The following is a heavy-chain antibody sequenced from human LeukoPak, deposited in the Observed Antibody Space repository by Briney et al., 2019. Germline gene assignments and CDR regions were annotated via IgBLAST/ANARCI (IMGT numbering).Heavy chain of an antibody. CDR3: ARANRYQREYSYDY. D-gene: IGHD5-18*01. Sequence: YTRRTPTYYPSLKSLVTISVDPSKNQFSLKLSSVTAADTAVYYCARANRYQREYSYDYWGQGTLVTVSS. J-gene: IGHJ4*02. CDR2: YTRRTP. V-gene: IGHV4-61*02.